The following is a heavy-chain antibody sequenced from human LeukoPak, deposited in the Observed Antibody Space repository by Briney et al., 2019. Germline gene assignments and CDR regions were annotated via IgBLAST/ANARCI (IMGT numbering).Heavy chain of an antibody. CDR1: RFTLSSYW. CDR3: ASRTGIY. Sequence: GGSLRLSCAASRFTLSSYWMHWVRQAPGKGLVWVSRINTDGSSTNYADSVKGRFTISRDNAMNTLYLQMNNLRAEDTAVYYCASRTGIYWGQGTLVSVSS. CDR2: INTDGSST. J-gene: IGHJ4*02. V-gene: IGHV3-74*01. D-gene: IGHD1-14*01.